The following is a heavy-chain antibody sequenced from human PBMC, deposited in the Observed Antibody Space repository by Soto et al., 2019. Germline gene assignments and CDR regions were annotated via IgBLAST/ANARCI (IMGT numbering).Heavy chain of an antibody. V-gene: IGHV3-33*01. CDR3: ARDLHDTSGYYSYYFDY. CDR2: IWYDGSNK. J-gene: IGHJ4*01. Sequence: QVQLVESWGGVVQPGRSLRLSCAASGFTFRSYGMHWVRQAPGKGLEWVAIIWYDGSNKYYADSVKGRFPISRDNSKNTLYLQINSLRAEDTAVYYCARDLHDTSGYYSYYFDYWGHGTRVTVSS. D-gene: IGHD3-22*01. CDR1: GFTFRSYG.